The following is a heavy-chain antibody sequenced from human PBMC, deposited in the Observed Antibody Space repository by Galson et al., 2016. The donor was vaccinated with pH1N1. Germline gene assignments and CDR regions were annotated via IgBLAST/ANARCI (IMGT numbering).Heavy chain of an antibody. J-gene: IGHJ3*01. Sequence: PALVKPTQTLTLTCTFSGFSINSSGMGVGWIRQPPGQALEWLAVIYWDDDKRYSLSLKRRLTIGKDTSKNQVVLTMTNMDPVDTGTYYCAHSEVMITNAFDFWGRGTMVTVSS. D-gene: IGHD3-10*01. V-gene: IGHV2-5*08. CDR1: GFSINSSGMG. CDR2: IYWDDDK. CDR3: AHSEVMITNAFDF.